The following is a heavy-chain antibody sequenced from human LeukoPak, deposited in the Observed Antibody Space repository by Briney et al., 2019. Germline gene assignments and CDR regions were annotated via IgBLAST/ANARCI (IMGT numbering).Heavy chain of an antibody. CDR3: ARLRKKKNYDFWSGYQDNFDY. CDR2: IYYSGST. CDR1: SGSISSSSYY. V-gene: IGHV4-39*01. D-gene: IGHD3-3*01. J-gene: IGHJ4*02. Sequence: SETLSLTCTVSSGSISSSSYYWGWIRQPPGKGLEWIGSIYYSGSTYYNPSLKSRVTISVDTSKNQFSLKLSSVTAADTAVYYCARLRKKKNYDFWSGYQDNFDYWGQGTLVTVSS.